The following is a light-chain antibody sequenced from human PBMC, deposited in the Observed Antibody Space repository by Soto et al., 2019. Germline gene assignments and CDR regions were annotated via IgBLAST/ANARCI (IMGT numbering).Light chain of an antibody. J-gene: IGLJ1*01. CDR2: EGH. V-gene: IGLV2-23*01. CDR3: CLYVGATTYV. CDR1: SSDVGGYSL. Sequence: QSALTQPASVSGSPGQSIGISCTGTSSDVGGYSLVSWYQQHPGKAPKVVIYEGHKRPSGVPDRFSGSTSVNTASLTISGLQTDDEADYYCCLYVGATTYVFGPGTKVTV.